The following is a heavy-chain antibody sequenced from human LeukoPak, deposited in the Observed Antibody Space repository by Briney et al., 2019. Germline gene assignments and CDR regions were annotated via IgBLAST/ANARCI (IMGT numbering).Heavy chain of an antibody. Sequence: PSETLSLTCTVSGGSISSYYWSWIRQPPGKGLEWIGYIYYSGSTNYNPSLKSRVTISVDTSKNQFSLKLSSVTAADTAVYYCAASSWSKVSAFDIWGQGTMVTVSS. V-gene: IGHV4-59*01. J-gene: IGHJ3*02. CDR3: AASSWSKVSAFDI. CDR1: GGSISSYY. D-gene: IGHD6-13*01. CDR2: IYYSGST.